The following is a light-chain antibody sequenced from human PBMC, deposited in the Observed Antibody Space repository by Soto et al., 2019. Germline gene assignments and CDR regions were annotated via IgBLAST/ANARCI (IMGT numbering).Light chain of an antibody. CDR2: DVS. J-gene: IGKJ3*01. Sequence: EIVLTQSPATLSLSPGERATLSCRASQSVFSYLAWYQQKPGQAPRLLIYDVSNRATGIPARFSGSGSGTDFTLIISSLEPEDFAVYYCQQRSNWPPFTFGPGTKVDLK. V-gene: IGKV3-11*01. CDR3: QQRSNWPPFT. CDR1: QSVFSY.